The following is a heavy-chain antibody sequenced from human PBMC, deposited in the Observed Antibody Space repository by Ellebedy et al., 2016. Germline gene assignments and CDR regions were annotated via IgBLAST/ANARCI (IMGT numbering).Heavy chain of an antibody. CDR1: GYTFTSYG. CDR3: ARDRLNWGSGEFDY. J-gene: IGHJ4*02. CDR2: ISAYNGNT. D-gene: IGHD7-27*01. Sequence: ASVKVSXXASGYTFTSYGISWVRQAPGQGLEWMGWISAYNGNTNYAQKLQGRVTMTTDTSTSTAYMELRSLRSDDTAVYYCARDRLNWGSGEFDYWGQGTLVTVSS. V-gene: IGHV1-18*01.